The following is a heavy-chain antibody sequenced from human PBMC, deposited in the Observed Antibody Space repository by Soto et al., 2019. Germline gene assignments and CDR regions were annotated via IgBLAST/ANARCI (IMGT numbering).Heavy chain of an antibody. CDR2: ITATGGNT. Sequence: PGGSLRLSCAASGFTFSTYSMTWVRQAPGKGLEWVAHITATGGNTYYADSVRGRFTISRDTSGNTLYLQMNSLRAEDTALHYCAKCMQAYWNYDAHHIWGQGTMVTVSS. D-gene: IGHD1-7*01. CDR3: AKCMQAYWNYDAHHI. CDR1: GFTFSTYS. J-gene: IGHJ3*02. V-gene: IGHV3-23*01.